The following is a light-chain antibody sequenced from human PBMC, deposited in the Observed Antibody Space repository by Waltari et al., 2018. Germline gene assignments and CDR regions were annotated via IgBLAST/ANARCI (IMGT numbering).Light chain of an antibody. V-gene: IGLV1-44*01. CDR2: KNN. CDR1: SPNIGLHT. J-gene: IGLJ3*02. Sequence: QSVLTQPPSASGTPGQRVTISCSGRSPNIGLHTVTWYHQLPGTAPKLRIYKNNQRPSGVPDRFSASKSGTSASLAISGLQSEDEADYYCASWDDSLNGVFGGGTKLTVL. CDR3: ASWDDSLNGV.